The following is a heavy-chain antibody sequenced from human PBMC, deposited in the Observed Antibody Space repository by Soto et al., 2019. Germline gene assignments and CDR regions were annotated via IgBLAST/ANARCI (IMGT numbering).Heavy chain of an antibody. CDR3: ARGTTVTTSYYYYYYMDV. Sequence: ASVKVSCKASGYTFTSYDINWVRQATGQGLEWMGWMNPNSGNTGYAQKFQGRVTMTRNTSISTAYMELSSLRSEDTAVYYCARGTTVTTSYYYYYYMDVWGKGITVTVSS. D-gene: IGHD4-4*01. J-gene: IGHJ6*03. CDR2: MNPNSGNT. CDR1: GYTFTSYD. V-gene: IGHV1-8*01.